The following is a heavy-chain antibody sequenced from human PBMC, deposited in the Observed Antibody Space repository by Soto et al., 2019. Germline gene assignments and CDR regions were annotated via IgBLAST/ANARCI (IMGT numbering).Heavy chain of an antibody. D-gene: IGHD3-3*01. CDR3: ASPRRGGYYALDC. CDR1: GGSISSGTYH. V-gene: IGHV4-61*01. Sequence: PSETLSLTCTVCGGSISSGTYHWSWNRHHPVKGLEWIGYIYYSGSTNYNPSLKSRVTISVDTSKNQLSLKLSSVTAADTAVYYCASPRRGGYYALDCWGQGTLVTVSS. J-gene: IGHJ4*02. CDR2: IYYSGST.